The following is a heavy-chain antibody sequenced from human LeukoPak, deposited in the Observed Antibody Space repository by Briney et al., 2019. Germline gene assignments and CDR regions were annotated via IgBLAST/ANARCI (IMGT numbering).Heavy chain of an antibody. V-gene: IGHV4-59*08. J-gene: IGHJ4*02. CDR3: TRGGELMNF. CDR2: VYYSGST. D-gene: IGHD1-26*01. Sequence: SETLSLTCTVSGGSIASYYWTWIRQPPGKGLEYIGHVYYSGSTDYNPSLKSRLTISVDSSKNQFSLKLSSVTAADTAVYYCTRGGELMNFWGQGTLVTVSS. CDR1: GGSIASYY.